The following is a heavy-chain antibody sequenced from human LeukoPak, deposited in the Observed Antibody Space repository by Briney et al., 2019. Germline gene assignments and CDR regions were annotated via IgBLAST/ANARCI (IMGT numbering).Heavy chain of an antibody. J-gene: IGHJ4*02. CDR2: IYHSGST. V-gene: IGHV4-38-2*02. CDR3: ARGSSSDSGSYY. CDR1: GYSISSGYY. D-gene: IGHD1-26*01. Sequence: KTSETLSLTCTVSGYSISSGYYWAWIRPPPGKGLEWIGSIYHSGSTYYNPSLKSRVTISVDTSKNQFSLKLSSVTAADTAVYYCARGSSSDSGSYYWGQGTLVTVSS.